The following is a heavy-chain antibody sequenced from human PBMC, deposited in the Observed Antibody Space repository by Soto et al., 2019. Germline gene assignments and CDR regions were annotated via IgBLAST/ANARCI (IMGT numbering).Heavy chain of an antibody. V-gene: IGHV4-34*01. CDR1: GGSFSGYY. CDR3: ARVTGRYYYGMDV. J-gene: IGHJ6*02. CDR2: INHSGST. Sequence: QVPLQQWGAGLLKPSETLSLTCAVYGGSFSGYYWSWIRQPPGKGLEWIGEINHSGSTNYNPSLKGRVTISVDTSKNQFSLTLSSVTAADTAVYYCARVTGRYYYGMDVWGQGTTVTVSS.